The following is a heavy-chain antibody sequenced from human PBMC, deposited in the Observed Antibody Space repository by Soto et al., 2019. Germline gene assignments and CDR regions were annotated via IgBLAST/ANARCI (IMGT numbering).Heavy chain of an antibody. V-gene: IGHV4-31*03. CDR1: VGSIISGGYY. D-gene: IGHD3-3*02. CDR2: IYYSGST. Sequence: QVQLQESGPGLVKPAETLSLTCTVSVGSIISGGYYWSWIRQHPGKGLEWIGYIYYSGSTSYNPSLKSRVTIPVDTSKNQCSLKLSSVTAADTAIYYCARDSPINMFGPVQNWFDPLGQGTLVTVSS. J-gene: IGHJ5*02. CDR3: ARDSPINMFGPVQNWFDP.